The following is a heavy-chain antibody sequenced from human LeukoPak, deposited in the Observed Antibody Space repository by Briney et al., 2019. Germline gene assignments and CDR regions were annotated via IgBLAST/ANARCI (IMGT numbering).Heavy chain of an antibody. CDR2: IVPIFGTA. D-gene: IGHD3-22*01. Sequence: SVKVSCKASGGTFSSYGISWVRQAPGQGLEWMGGIVPIFGTANYAQKFQGRVTITTDESTSTAYMELSSLRSEDTAVYYCARGGGHYYDSSGYYFDAFDIWGQGTMVTVSS. J-gene: IGHJ3*02. CDR3: ARGGGHYYDSSGYYFDAFDI. V-gene: IGHV1-69*05. CDR1: GGTFSSYG.